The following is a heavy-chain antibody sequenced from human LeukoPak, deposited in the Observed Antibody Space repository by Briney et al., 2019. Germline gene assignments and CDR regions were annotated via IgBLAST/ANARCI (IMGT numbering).Heavy chain of an antibody. CDR3: ARDDYRGVTNFDP. Sequence: SETLSLTCSVSGGSISPYFWSWIRQPPGKGLEWIGYIAYSGSTNYNPSLKSRVTISVDTSKNQFSLRLNSVTTADTAVYYCARDDYRGVTNFDPWGQGTLVAVSS. CDR1: GGSISPYF. D-gene: IGHD3-10*01. J-gene: IGHJ5*02. CDR2: IAYSGST. V-gene: IGHV4-59*01.